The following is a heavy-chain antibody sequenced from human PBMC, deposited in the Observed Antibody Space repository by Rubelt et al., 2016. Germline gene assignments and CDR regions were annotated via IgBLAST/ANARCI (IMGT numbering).Heavy chain of an antibody. CDR1: GDSISSSHW. V-gene: IGHV4-4*02. Sequence: GTLSLTCAVSGDSISSSHWWSWVRQPPGKGLEWIGDVYHSGVTTYNPSLKSRVTISVDKSENHFSLKLTSVTAADTAVYYCARNQLLPYDVFNLWGQGTTVTVSS. J-gene: IGHJ3*01. CDR3: ARNQLLPYDVFNL. CDR2: VYHSGVT.